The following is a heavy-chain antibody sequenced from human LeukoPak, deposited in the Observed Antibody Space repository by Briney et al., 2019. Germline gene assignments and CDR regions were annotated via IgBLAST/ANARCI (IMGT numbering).Heavy chain of an antibody. J-gene: IGHJ4*02. CDR3: ARARLQWLDPFDY. V-gene: IGHV3-21*01. CDR2: ISSSSSYI. Sequence: GGSLRLSCAASGFTFSSYSMNWVRQAPGKGLEWVSSISSSSSYIYYADSVKGRFTISRDNAKNSLYLQMNSLRAGDTAVYYCARARLQWLDPFDYWGQGTLVTVSS. D-gene: IGHD6-19*01. CDR1: GFTFSSYS.